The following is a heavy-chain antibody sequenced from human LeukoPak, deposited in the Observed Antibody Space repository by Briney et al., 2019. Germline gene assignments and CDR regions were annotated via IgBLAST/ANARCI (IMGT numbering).Heavy chain of an antibody. CDR2: ISSSSSTI. D-gene: IGHD3-3*01. V-gene: IGHV3-48*01. CDR3: ARAHVRFLEWLFFDY. J-gene: IGHJ4*02. Sequence: PGGSLRLSCAASGFTFSSYSMNWVRQAPGKGLEWVSYISSSSSTIYYADSVKGRFTISRDNAKNSLYLQMNSLRAEDTAVYYCARAHVRFLEWLFFDYWGQGTLVTVSS. CDR1: GFTFSSYS.